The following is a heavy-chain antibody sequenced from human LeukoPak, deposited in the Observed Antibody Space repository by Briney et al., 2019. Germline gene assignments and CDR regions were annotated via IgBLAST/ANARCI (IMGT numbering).Heavy chain of an antibody. D-gene: IGHD3-22*01. Sequence: GGSLRLSCAASGFTFSSYAMSWVRQAPGKGLEWVSAISGSGGSTYYADSVKGQFTISRDNSKNTLYLQMNSLRAEDTAVYYCAKTSQGGITMIVVVITFDYWGQGTLVTVSS. CDR3: AKTSQGGITMIVVVITFDY. V-gene: IGHV3-23*01. J-gene: IGHJ4*02. CDR2: ISGSGGST. CDR1: GFTFSSYA.